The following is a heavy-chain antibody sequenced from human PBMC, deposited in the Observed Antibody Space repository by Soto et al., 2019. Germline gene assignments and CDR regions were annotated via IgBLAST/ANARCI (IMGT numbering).Heavy chain of an antibody. CDR2: ISHLEST. J-gene: IGHJ4*02. D-gene: IGHD5-12*01. Sequence: PSETLSLTCTVSGASISYGGFSWSWIRQSPGKGLEWIGYISHLESTYFHPSFKSRLTMSIERTRNQFSLKLSSVTAADMAVYYCARGGGYDSFDYWGQGVLVTVSS. V-gene: IGHV4-30-2*06. CDR3: ARGGGYDSFDY. CDR1: GASISYGGFS.